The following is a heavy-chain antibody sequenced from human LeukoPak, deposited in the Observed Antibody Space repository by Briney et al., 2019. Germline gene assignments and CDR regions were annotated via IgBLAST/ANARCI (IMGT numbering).Heavy chain of an antibody. J-gene: IGHJ4*02. CDR3: ARKGYSGSPGFHY. CDR1: GYPFTKFY. V-gene: IGHV1-2*02. Sequence: ASVKLSCKASGYPFTKFYMHWVRQAPGQGLEWMGWINPNSGGTNYAQKFQGRVTMTRDTSISTAYMELSRLRSDDTAVYYCARKGYSGSPGFHYWGQGTLVTVSS. D-gene: IGHD1-26*01. CDR2: INPNSGGT.